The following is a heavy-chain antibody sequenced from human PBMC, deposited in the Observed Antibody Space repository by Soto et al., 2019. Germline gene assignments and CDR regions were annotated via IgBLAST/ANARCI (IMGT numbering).Heavy chain of an antibody. CDR3: ARDRGSGSIYYYYG. J-gene: IGHJ6*01. CDR1: GGSISSGGYY. D-gene: IGHD3-10*01. CDR2: IYYSGST. V-gene: IGHV4-31*03. Sequence: SETLSLTCTVSGGSISSGGYYWAWIPHNPGKGLEGFGYIYYSGSTYYNPSLKMRVTISVDTSKNQFSLKLSSVTAADTAVYYCARDRGSGSIYYYYG.